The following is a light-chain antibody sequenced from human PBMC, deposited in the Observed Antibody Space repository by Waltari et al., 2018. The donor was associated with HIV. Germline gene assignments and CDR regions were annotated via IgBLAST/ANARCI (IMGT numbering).Light chain of an antibody. V-gene: IGKV1-9*01. CDR1: QGISTY. CDR2: AAS. CDR3: QQVNTAFT. Sequence: DIQLTQFPSFLSASVGDRVTITCRAGQGISTYLAWYQQKPWKAPKLLIYAASTLQSGGPSRFSGSGSGTEFTLTISSLQPEDFATYYCQQVNTAFTFGPGTKVEIK. J-gene: IGKJ3*01.